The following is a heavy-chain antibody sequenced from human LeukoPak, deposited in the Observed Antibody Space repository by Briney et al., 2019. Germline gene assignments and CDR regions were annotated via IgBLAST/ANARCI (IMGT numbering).Heavy chain of an antibody. D-gene: IGHD3-3*01. CDR2: MNPNSGNT. CDR1: GYTFTSYD. Sequence: GASVKVSCKASGYTFTSYDINWVRLATGQGLEWMGWMNPNSGNTGYAQKLQGRVTMTTDTSTSTAYMELRSLRSDDTAVYYCARDPDFWSGYYFDYWGQGTLVTVSS. CDR3: ARDPDFWSGYYFDY. V-gene: IGHV1-8*02. J-gene: IGHJ4*02.